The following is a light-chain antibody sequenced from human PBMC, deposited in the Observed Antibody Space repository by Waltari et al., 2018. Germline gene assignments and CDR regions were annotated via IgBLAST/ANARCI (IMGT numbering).Light chain of an antibody. Sequence: EIVLTQSPGTLSLSPGERATLSCRASQSVRSTYLAWYQQKPDQAPRLLIYGASSRATGIPDRFSGSGSGTDFTLTINRLEPEDFAVYYCQQYGSSEYSFGQGTKLDIK. CDR2: GAS. V-gene: IGKV3-20*01. CDR1: QSVRSTY. J-gene: IGKJ2*03. CDR3: QQYGSSEYS.